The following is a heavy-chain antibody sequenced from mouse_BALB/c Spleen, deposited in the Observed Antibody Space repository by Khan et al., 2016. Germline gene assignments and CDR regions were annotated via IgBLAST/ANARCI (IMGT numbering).Heavy chain of an antibody. CDR2: ICDGGSYT. CDR1: GFTFSDYY. D-gene: IGHD2-4*01. CDR3: AREGLRWAIDY. Sequence: EVELVESGGGLVKPGGSLKLSCAASGFTFSDYYMYWVRQTPEKRLEWLATICDGGSYTYYPDLVTGRFTISGDKAKSNLYLQMSSLKSEDTAMYYCAREGLRWAIDYWGQGTLVTVSS. J-gene: IGHJ3*01. V-gene: IGHV5-4*02.